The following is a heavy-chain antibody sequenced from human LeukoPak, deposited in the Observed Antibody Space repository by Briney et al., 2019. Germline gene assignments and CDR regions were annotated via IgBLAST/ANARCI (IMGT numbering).Heavy chain of an antibody. D-gene: IGHD3-3*01. J-gene: IGHJ3*02. CDR2: ISGSGGST. CDR3: AKDRWSGYPYDAFDI. CDR1: GFTFSSYA. V-gene: IGHV3-23*01. Sequence: PGGSLRLSCAASGFTFSSYAMHWVRQAPGKGLEWVSAISGSGGSTYYADSVKVRFTISRDNSKNTLYLQMNSLRAEDTAVYYCAKDRWSGYPYDAFDIWGQGTMVTVSS.